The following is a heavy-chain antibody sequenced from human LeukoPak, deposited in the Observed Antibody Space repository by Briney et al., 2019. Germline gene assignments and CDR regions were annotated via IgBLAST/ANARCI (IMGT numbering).Heavy chain of an antibody. CDR2: INPNSGGT. CDR1: GYTFTGYY. CDR3: ARDSMLRGVPDWFDP. Sequence: ASVKVSCKASGYTFTGYYMHWVRQAPGQGLEWMGWINPNSGGTNYAQKFQGRVTMTRDTSISTAYMELSRLRSDDTAVYYCARDSMLRGVPDWFDPWGQGTLVTVSS. J-gene: IGHJ5*02. D-gene: IGHD3-10*01. V-gene: IGHV1-2*02.